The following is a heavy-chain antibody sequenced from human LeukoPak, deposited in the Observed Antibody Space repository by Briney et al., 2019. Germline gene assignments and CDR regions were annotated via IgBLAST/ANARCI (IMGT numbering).Heavy chain of an antibody. CDR1: GGSISSYY. V-gene: IGHV4-4*07. Sequence: SETLSLTCTVSGGSISSYYWSWIRQPAGKGLEWIGRIYTSGSTNYNPSLKSRVTMSVDTSKNQFSLKLSSVTAADTAVYYCARWDSSGSSIRYAFDIWGQGTMVTVSS. J-gene: IGHJ3*02. CDR2: IYTSGST. CDR3: ARWDSSGSSIRYAFDI. D-gene: IGHD3-22*01.